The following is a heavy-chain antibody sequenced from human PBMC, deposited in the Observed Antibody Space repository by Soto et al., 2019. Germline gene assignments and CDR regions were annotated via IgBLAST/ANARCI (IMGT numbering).Heavy chain of an antibody. J-gene: IGHJ3*02. Sequence: SETLSLTCTASGGSISSYYWSWIRQPPGKGLEWIGYIYYSGSTNYNPSLKSRVTISVDTSKNQFSLKLRSVTAADTAVYYCARDTPYSSSWYAFDIWGQGTMVTVSS. D-gene: IGHD6-13*01. CDR1: GGSISSYY. CDR3: ARDTPYSSSWYAFDI. CDR2: IYYSGST. V-gene: IGHV4-59*01.